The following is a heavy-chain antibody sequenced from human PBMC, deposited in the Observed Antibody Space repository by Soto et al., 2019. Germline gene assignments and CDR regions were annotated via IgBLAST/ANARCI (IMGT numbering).Heavy chain of an antibody. CDR1: GFSFSKYT. CDR3: ARPAMWVRGYSSVIDI. J-gene: IGHJ3*02. V-gene: IGHV5-51*01. D-gene: IGHD6-19*01. Sequence: PGESLKISCEGSGFSFSKYTVGWVRQIPGKGLEWMGIIHPGDSDTRYSPSFQGQVTISADKSISTAYLQWSSLKASDTAMYYCARPAMWVRGYSSVIDIWGQGSLVTVSS. CDR2: IHPGDSDT.